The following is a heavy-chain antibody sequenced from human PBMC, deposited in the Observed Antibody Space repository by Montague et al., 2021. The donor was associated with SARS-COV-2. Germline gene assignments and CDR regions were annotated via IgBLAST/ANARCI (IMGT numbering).Heavy chain of an antibody. J-gene: IGHJ4*02. CDR3: ARLSYYGSGSYPFDY. V-gene: IGHV5-51*01. Sequence: QSGAEVKKPGESLKISCKGSGYSFTSYWVGWVRQMPGEGLEWMGIIYPDDSDTRYSPSFQGQVTISADKSISTAYLQWSSLKASDTAMYYCARLSYYGSGSYPFDYWGQGTLVTVSS. CDR2: IYPDDSDT. D-gene: IGHD3-10*01. CDR1: GYSFTSYW.